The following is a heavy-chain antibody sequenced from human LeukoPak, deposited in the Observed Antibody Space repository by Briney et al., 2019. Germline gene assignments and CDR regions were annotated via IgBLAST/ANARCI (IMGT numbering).Heavy chain of an antibody. CDR1: GFTVSTNY. D-gene: IGHD6-6*01. J-gene: IGHJ4*02. CDR3: ARDGGLAPNSSSTPFDY. V-gene: IGHV3-66*03. CDR2: IYSSGST. Sequence: SGGSLRLSCAASGFTVSTNYMSWVRQAPGKGLEWVSVIYSSGSTYYADSVKGRFTIFRDNSKNTLYLQMNSLRAEDTAVYYCARDGGLAPNSSSTPFDYWGQGTLVTVSS.